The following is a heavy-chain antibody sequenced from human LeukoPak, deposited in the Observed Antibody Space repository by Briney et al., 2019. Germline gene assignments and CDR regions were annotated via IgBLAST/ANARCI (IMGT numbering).Heavy chain of an antibody. Sequence: AGGAVSLSCSGFGFNFSSDAMRWPGQAPGQGLEGVAVISYDGSNNYYADSVKGQFTITRDNSKNAPNLPINSLRAEDTAVYSSAREGPAAAIPEGGPLLFDPWGQGTLVTVSS. D-gene: IGHD2-2*02. CDR3: AREGPAAAIPEGGPLLFDP. CDR2: ISYDGSNN. CDR1: GFNFSSDA. J-gene: IGHJ5*02. V-gene: IGHV3-30*11.